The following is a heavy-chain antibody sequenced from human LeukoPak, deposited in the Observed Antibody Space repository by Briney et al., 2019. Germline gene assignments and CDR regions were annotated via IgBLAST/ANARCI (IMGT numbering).Heavy chain of an antibody. Sequence: ASVKVSCKASGYTFTGYYMHWVRQAPGQGLEWMGGINPNSGGTNYAQKFQGRVTMTRDTSISTAYMELSRLRSDDTAVYYCARAPQVFGGGPFDYWGQGTLVTVSS. J-gene: IGHJ4*02. CDR2: INPNSGGT. CDR3: ARAPQVFGGGPFDY. V-gene: IGHV1-2*02. D-gene: IGHD3-16*01. CDR1: GYTFTGYY.